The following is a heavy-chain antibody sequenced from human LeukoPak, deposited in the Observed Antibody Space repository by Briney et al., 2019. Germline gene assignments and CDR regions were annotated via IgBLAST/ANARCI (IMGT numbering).Heavy chain of an antibody. J-gene: IGHJ4*02. D-gene: IGHD2-2*01. CDR3: TRAPTVHTSAIFNFDY. Sequence: SETLSLTCTVSGGSMTIYYWNWIRQPPGKGLGWIGYIYYSGNTNYTPPHKSRVTISVHTSKNQFSLKLSSVTAADTAVYYCTRAPTVHTSAIFNFDYWGQGTLVTVSS. CDR2: IYYSGNT. V-gene: IGHV4-59*01. CDR1: GGSMTIYY.